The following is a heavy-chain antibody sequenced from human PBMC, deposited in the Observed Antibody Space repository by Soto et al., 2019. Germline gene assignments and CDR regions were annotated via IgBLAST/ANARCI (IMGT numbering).Heavy chain of an antibody. V-gene: IGHV4-30-4*01. Sequence: PSETLSLTCTVSGGSISSGDYYWSWIRQPPGKGLEWIGYIYYSGSTYYNPSLKSRVTISVDTSKNQFSLKLSSVTAADTAVYYCAREGSYGQYFDYWGQGTLVTVSS. CDR2: IYYSGST. D-gene: IGHD5-18*01. CDR1: GGSISSGDYY. CDR3: AREGSYGQYFDY. J-gene: IGHJ4*02.